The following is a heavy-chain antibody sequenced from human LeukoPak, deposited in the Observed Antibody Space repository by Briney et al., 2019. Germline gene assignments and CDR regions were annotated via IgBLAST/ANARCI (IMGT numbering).Heavy chain of an antibody. CDR3: VRGGPNRSGWTLDY. J-gene: IGHJ4*02. Sequence: ASVKVSCKASGYAFTGYFMHWVRQAPGQGLEWMGWINPNSGDTDYAQKFQGRVTMTRDRSINTGYMELSSLRPEDTAVFFCVRGGPNRSGWTLDYWGQGTLVTVSS. V-gene: IGHV1-2*02. D-gene: IGHD6-19*01. CDR2: INPNSGDT. CDR1: GYAFTGYF.